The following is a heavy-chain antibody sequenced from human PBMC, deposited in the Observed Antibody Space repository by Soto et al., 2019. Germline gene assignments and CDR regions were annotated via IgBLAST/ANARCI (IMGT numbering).Heavy chain of an antibody. V-gene: IGHV3-33*01. CDR3: ARSFYCSSTSCYTLYYYYGMDV. J-gene: IGHJ6*02. CDR2: IWYDGSNK. CDR1: GFTFSSYG. Sequence: QVQLVESGGGVVQPGRSLRLSCAASGFTFSSYGMHWVRQAPGKGLEWVAVIWYDGSNKYYADSVKGRFTISRDNSKNTLYRQMNSLRAEDTAVYYCARSFYCSSTSCYTLYYYYGMDVWGQGTTVTVSS. D-gene: IGHD2-2*01.